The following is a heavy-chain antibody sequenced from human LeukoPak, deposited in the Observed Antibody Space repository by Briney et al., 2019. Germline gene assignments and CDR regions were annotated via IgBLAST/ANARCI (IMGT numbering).Heavy chain of an antibody. Sequence: ASVKVSCKASGYTFTSYGISWVRQAPGQGLEWMGGIIPIFGTANYAQKFQGRVTITTDESTSTAYMELSSLRSEDTAVYYCARDSEYSYGYGGFDYWGQGTLVTVSS. J-gene: IGHJ4*02. CDR2: IIPIFGTA. CDR3: ARDSEYSYGYGGFDY. D-gene: IGHD5-18*01. V-gene: IGHV1-69*05. CDR1: GYTFTSYG.